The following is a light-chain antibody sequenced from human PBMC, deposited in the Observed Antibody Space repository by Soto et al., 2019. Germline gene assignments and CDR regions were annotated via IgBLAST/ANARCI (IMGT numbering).Light chain of an antibody. V-gene: IGKV1-12*01. CDR3: QQSYSTLRT. CDR2: AAS. J-gene: IGKJ1*01. Sequence: DIQMTQSPASVSASVGDRVTITCRASQGISSWLAWYQQTPGKAPRLLIFAASSLQTGVPSRFSGSGSGTDFALTISRLQPEDFATYYCQQSYSTLRTFGQGTKVEIK. CDR1: QGISSW.